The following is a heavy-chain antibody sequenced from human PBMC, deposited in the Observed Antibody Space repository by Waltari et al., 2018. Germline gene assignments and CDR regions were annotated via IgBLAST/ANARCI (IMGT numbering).Heavy chain of an antibody. V-gene: IGHV3-21*01. CDR2: ISSSSSYI. CDR3: ARVIGEYNWFDP. CDR1: GFTFSSYS. J-gene: IGHJ5*02. Sequence: EVQLVESGGGLVKPGGSLRLSCAASGFTFSSYSMNWVRQAPGKGLEWVSSISSSSSYIYYADSVKGRFTISRDNAKNSLYLQMNSLRAEDTAVYYCARVIGEYNWFDPWGQGTLVTVSS. D-gene: IGHD3-10*01.